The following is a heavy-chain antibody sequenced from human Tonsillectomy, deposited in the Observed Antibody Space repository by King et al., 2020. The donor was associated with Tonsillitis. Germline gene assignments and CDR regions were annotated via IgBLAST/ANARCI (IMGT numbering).Heavy chain of an antibody. CDR2: ITSNDEK. CDR3: ARIGSNFYYYMDV. D-gene: IGHD5-24*01. V-gene: IGHV2-26*01. J-gene: IGHJ6*03. CDR1: GFSLSSARMG. Sequence: TLKESGPVLMTPTETLTLTCTVSGFSLSSARMGVSWIRQPPGKALEWLGDITSNDEKSYSTSLKSRLSISKDTSKSQVVLNLDNLGPGDTGTYYCARIGSNFYYYMDVWGKGTTVAVSS.